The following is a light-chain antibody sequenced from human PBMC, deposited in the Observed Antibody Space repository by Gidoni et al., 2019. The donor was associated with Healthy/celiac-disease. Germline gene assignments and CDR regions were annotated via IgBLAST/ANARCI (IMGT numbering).Light chain of an antibody. V-gene: IGKV1-39*01. CDR2: AAS. CDR3: QQSYSTLYT. CDR1: QSISSY. Sequence: DIQMTQSPSSLSASVGDRATITCRARQSISSYLNWYQQKPGKVPKILIYAASSLQSGVPSRFSVSGSGTDFTLTISSLQPEDFATYYCQQSYSTLYTFGQGTKLEIK. J-gene: IGKJ2*01.